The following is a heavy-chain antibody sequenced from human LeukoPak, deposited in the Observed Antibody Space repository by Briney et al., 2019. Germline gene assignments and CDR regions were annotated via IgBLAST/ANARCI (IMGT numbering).Heavy chain of an antibody. J-gene: IGHJ4*02. V-gene: IGHV4-59*08. Sequence: PSETLSLTCTVSGGSISRYYWSWLRQPPGKGLEWIGYIYYSGSTNYNPSLKSRVTISVDTSKNQFSLKLSSVTAADTAVYYCARHIGGYYFDYWGQGILVTVSS. CDR2: IYYSGST. D-gene: IGHD1-26*01. CDR3: ARHIGGYYFDY. CDR1: GGSISRYY.